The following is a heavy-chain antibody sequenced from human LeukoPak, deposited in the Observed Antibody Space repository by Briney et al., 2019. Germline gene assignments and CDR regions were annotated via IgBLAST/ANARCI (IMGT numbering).Heavy chain of an antibody. D-gene: IGHD6-19*01. CDR2: IYYSGST. Sequence: SETLSLTCTVSGGSISSYCWSWIRQPPGKGLEWIGYIYYSGSTNYNPSLKSRITISVDTSKNQFSLKLSSVTAADTAVYYCARDRSGYNSGWYHLAYWGQGTLVTVSS. CDR1: GGSISSYC. J-gene: IGHJ4*02. CDR3: ARDRSGYNSGWYHLAY. V-gene: IGHV4-59*01.